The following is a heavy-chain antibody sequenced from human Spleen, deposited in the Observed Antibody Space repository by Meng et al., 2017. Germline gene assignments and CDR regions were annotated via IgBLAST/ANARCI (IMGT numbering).Heavy chain of an antibody. Sequence: GESLKISCAVSGFTFSTSEMNWVRQAPGKGLEWLAYISSGADIIFYADSVKGRFTVSRDNSKNTLYLQMNSLRAEDTAVYYCARSSTTVTTVIDAFDIWGQGTMVTVSS. J-gene: IGHJ3*02. D-gene: IGHD4-17*01. V-gene: IGHV3-48*03. CDR2: ISSGADII. CDR3: ARSSTTVTTVIDAFDI. CDR1: GFTFSTSE.